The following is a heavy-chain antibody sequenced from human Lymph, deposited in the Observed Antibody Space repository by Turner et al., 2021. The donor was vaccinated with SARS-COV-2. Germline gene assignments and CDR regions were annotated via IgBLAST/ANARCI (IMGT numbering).Heavy chain of an antibody. V-gene: IGHV5-51*01. CDR3: AKREWGGSRGHIDY. CDR1: GYSFTSYW. CDR2: IYPGDAST. Sequence: DVQLVQSGAEVKKPGESLKIPCQCSGYSFTSYWIGWVRQIPGKGLEWMGIIYPGDASTRYTPSVQGQVTISADKSNSTAYLQWSSLKAEDTAMYYCAKREWGGSRGHIDYWGQGTLVTVSS. J-gene: IGHJ4*02. D-gene: IGHD3-3*01.